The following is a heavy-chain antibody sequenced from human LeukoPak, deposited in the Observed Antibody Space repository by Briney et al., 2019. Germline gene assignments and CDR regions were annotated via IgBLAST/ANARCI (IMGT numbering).Heavy chain of an antibody. D-gene: IGHD4-11*01. CDR2: IYYSGST. CDR3: ARGNYDGYYFDS. J-gene: IGHJ4*02. Sequence: SETLSLTCTVSGGSISSSSYYWGWIRQPPGKGLEWIGSIYYSGSTYYNPSLKSRVTISVDTSKNQFSLKLSSVTAADTAVYYCARGNYDGYYFDSWGQGTLVTVFS. V-gene: IGHV4-39*01. CDR1: GGSISSSSYY.